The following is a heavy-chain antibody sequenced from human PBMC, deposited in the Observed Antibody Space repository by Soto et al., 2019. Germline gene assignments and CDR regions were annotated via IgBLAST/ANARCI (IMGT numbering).Heavy chain of an antibody. CDR2: ISGSGGNT. D-gene: IGHD2-15*01. V-gene: IGHV3-23*01. CDR3: AKYIVVAANYGLDV. CDR1: GFIFSNDG. J-gene: IGHJ6*02. Sequence: GGSLRLSCAVSGFIFSNDGMSWVRQAPEKGLEWVSAISGSGGNTYYADSVKGRFTISRDNSKNTLYLQMNSLRADDTALYYCAKYIVVAANYGLDVWGQGTTVTVSS.